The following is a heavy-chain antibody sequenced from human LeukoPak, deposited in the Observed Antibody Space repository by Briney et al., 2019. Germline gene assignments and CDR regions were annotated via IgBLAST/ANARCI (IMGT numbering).Heavy chain of an antibody. Sequence: SETLSLTCTVSGGSISSYYWSWIRQPAGKGLEWIGRIYTSGTTHYNPSLKSRVTMSVDTSKNQFSLKLSSVTAADTAVYYCARAREMVRGVINYYYYYMDVWGKGTTVTVSS. CDR2: IYTSGTT. D-gene: IGHD3-10*01. J-gene: IGHJ6*03. CDR3: ARAREMVRGVINYYYYYMDV. V-gene: IGHV4-4*07. CDR1: GGSISSYY.